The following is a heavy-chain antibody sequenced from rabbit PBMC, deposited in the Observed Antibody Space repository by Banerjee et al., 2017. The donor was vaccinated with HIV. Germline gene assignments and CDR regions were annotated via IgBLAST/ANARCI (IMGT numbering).Heavy chain of an antibody. Sequence: QEQLVESGGGLVKPEGSLTLTCTASGFSFSNKYVMCCVRQAPGKGLEWIACINTSSGNTVYANWAKGRFTISKTSSTTVTLQMTSLTAADTATYFCARAYVIGGTRLDLWGPGTLVTVS. V-gene: IGHV1S45*01. D-gene: IGHD1-1*01. CDR3: ARAYVIGGTRLDL. CDR2: INTSSGNT. CDR1: GFSFSNKYV. J-gene: IGHJ6*01.